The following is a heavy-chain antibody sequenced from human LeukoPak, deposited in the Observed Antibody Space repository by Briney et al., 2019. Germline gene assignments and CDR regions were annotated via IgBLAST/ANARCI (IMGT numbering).Heavy chain of an antibody. V-gene: IGHV4-4*07. CDR3: ASGYTSTWYLVLAY. CDR1: GGSISSYY. CDR2: IYSRRST. Sequence: SETLSLTCTVSGGSISSYYWSWIRQPAGKGLEWIGRIYSRRSTITYNPSLKSRVTMSIDTPKNQFSLKVNSVTAADTAVYYCASGYTSTWYLVLAYWGQGTLVTVSS. J-gene: IGHJ4*02. D-gene: IGHD6-13*01.